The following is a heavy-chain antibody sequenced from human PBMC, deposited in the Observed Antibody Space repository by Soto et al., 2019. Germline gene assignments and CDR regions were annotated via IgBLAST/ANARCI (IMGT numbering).Heavy chain of an antibody. CDR3: ARVELTAAYYGMDV. V-gene: IGHV1-2*04. Sequence: GASVKVSFKASGYTFTGYYMHWVRQAPGQGLEWMGWINPNSGGTNYAQKFQGWVTMTRDTSISTAYMELSRLRSDDTAVYYCARVELTAAYYGMDVWGQGTTVTVSS. CDR1: GYTFTGYY. D-gene: IGHD6-13*01. CDR2: INPNSGGT. J-gene: IGHJ6*02.